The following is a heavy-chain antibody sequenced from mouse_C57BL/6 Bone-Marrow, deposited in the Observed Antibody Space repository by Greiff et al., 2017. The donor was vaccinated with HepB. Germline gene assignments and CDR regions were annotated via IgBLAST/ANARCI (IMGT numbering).Heavy chain of an antibody. J-gene: IGHJ1*03. CDR1: EYEFPSHD. CDR3: ARHAYYGSSYWYFDV. V-gene: IGHV5-2*01. CDR2: INSDGGST. Sequence: EVKLVESGGGLVQPGESLKLSCESNEYEFPSHDMSWVRKTPEKRLELVAAINSDGGSTYYPDTMERRFIISRDNTKKTLYLQMSRLRSEDTALYYCARHAYYGSSYWYFDVWGTGTTVTVSS. D-gene: IGHD1-1*01.